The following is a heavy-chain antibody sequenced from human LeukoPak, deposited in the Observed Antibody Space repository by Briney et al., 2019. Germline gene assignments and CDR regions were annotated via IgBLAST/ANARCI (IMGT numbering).Heavy chain of an antibody. CDR2: IYYSGST. Sequence: SETLSLTCTVSGGSISSYYWSWIRQPPGKGLEWIGYIYYSGSTNYNPSLKSRVTISVDTSKNQFSLKLSSVTAADTAVYYCARATTQANAFDNWGQGTMVTVSS. V-gene: IGHV4-59*01. D-gene: IGHD1-1*01. CDR3: ARATTQANAFDN. J-gene: IGHJ3*02. CDR1: GGSISSYY.